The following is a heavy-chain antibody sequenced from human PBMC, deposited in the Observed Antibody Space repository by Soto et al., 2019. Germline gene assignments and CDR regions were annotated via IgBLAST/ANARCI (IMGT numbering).Heavy chain of an antibody. CDR1: GVTFDDAW. CDR2: IKRTTDGGAT. CDR3: TRWTTDY. Sequence: EVQLVESGGGLVKPGESLRLSCVVSGVTFDDAWMNWFRQAPGKGLEWVGRIKRTTDGGATDYAAPVKGRFTVSRDDSKNTLYLQMNSLKTEDTAVYYCTRWTTDYWGQGALVTVSS. J-gene: IGHJ4*02. V-gene: IGHV3-15*01. D-gene: IGHD1-1*01.